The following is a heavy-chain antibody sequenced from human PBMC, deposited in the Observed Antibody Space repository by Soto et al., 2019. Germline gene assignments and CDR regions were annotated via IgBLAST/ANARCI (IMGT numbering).Heavy chain of an antibody. CDR1: GCNCVGFG. V-gene: IGHV3-23*01. CDR3: AKGSYIAAAWTEHLDY. J-gene: IGHJ4*03. Sequence: LRLSCGAVGCNCVGFGVSWISQAQGKGLEWVSAISGSGGSTYYADSVKGRFTISRDNSKNTLYLQMNSLRAEDTAVYYCAKGSYIAAAWTEHLDYRGQGTLVTGPS. D-gene: IGHD6-13*01. CDR2: ISGSGGST.